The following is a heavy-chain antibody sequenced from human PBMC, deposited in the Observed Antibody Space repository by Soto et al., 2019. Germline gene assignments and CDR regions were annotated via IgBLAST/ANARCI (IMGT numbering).Heavy chain of an antibody. CDR2: ISSTSSYT. Sequence: GGSLRLSCAASGFTFSSFYMTWIRQAPGKGLECVSYISSTSSYTNYADSVKGRFTISRDNAKKSLYLQMNSLRAEDTAVYYCASGSNPGYIDYWGRGTLVTVSS. CDR1: GFTFSSFY. J-gene: IGHJ4*02. V-gene: IGHV3-11*06. D-gene: IGHD3-9*01. CDR3: ASGSNPGYIDY.